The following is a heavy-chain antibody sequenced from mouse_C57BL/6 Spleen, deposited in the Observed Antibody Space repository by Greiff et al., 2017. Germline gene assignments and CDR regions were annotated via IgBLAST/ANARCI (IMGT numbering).Heavy chain of an antibody. CDR3: VRHEGYAMDY. CDR2: IRSKSNNYAT. CDR1: GFSFNTYA. Sequence: EVQLVESGGGLVQPKGSLTLSCAASGFSFNTYAMNWVRQAPGKGLEWVARIRSKSNNYATYYADSVKDRFTISRDDSESMLYLQMNNLKTEDTAMYYCVRHEGYAMDYWGQGTSVTVSS. J-gene: IGHJ4*01. V-gene: IGHV10-1*01.